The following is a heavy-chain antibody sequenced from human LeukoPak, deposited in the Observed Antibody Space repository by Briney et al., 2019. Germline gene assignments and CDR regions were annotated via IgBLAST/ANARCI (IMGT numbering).Heavy chain of an antibody. J-gene: IGHJ6*02. D-gene: IGHD1-26*01. V-gene: IGHV3-43*02. CDR3: AKAGMGATLYYGMDV. Sequence: GGSLRLSWAASGFTFDDYAMHWVSQAPGKGLEWVAFISGDGGSTNYADSVKGRFTITRDNSKNSLYLQMNSLRTEDTALYYCAKAGMGATLYYGMDVWGQGTTVTVSS. CDR2: ISGDGGST. CDR1: GFTFDDYA.